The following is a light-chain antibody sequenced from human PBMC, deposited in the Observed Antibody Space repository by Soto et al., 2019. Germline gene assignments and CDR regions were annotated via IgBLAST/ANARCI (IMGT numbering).Light chain of an antibody. CDR3: QSYDTSLSGLGV. CDR2: DVS. J-gene: IGLJ2*01. CDR1: SSDVGGYNY. Sequence: QSALTQPRSVSGSPGQSVTISCSGTSSDVGGYNYVSWYQQHPGKAPKLMIYDVSKRPSGVPDRFSGSKSGNTASLTISGLQAEDEADYYCQSYDTSLSGLGVFGGGTKLTVL. V-gene: IGLV2-11*01.